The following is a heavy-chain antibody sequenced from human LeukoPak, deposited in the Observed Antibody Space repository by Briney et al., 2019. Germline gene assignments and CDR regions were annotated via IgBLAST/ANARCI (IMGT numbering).Heavy chain of an antibody. J-gene: IGHJ4*02. CDR1: GVSISSHF. CDR2: IHHTGGT. CDR3: ASTGPGGY. V-gene: IGHV4-59*11. Sequence: SETLSPTCTVSGVSISSHFWSWIRQPPGKGLEWIGYIHHTGGTKYNPSLRSRVTMSADSSKNQFSLRLTSVTAADTAVYYCASTGPGGYWGRGILVTVSS. D-gene: IGHD1-14*01.